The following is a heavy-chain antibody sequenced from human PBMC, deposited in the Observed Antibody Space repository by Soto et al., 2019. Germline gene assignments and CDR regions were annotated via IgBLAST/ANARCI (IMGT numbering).Heavy chain of an antibody. CDR3: AKRGGYYYDSSGYHYYYYGMDV. V-gene: IGHV3-30*18. J-gene: IGHJ6*02. D-gene: IGHD3-22*01. CDR1: GFTFSSYG. CDR2: ISYDGSNK. Sequence: QVQLVESGGGVVQPERSLRLSCAASGFTFSSYGMHWVRQAPGKGLEWVAVISYDGSNKYYADSVKGRFTISRDNSKNTLYLQINRLRAEDTAVYYCAKRGGYYYDSSGYHYYYYGMDVWGQGTTVTVSS.